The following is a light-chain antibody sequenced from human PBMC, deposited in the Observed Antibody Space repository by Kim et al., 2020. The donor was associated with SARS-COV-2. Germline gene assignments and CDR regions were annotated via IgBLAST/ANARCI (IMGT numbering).Light chain of an antibody. CDR3: QQYNNWPPLT. Sequence: EIVMTQSPATLSVSPGERATLSCRASQSVSSNLAWYQQKPGQAPRLLIYGASTRATGIPAMFSGSGSGTEFTLTISSLQSEDFAVYYCQQYNNWPPLTFGGGTKLEI. CDR1: QSVSSN. V-gene: IGKV3-15*01. J-gene: IGKJ4*01. CDR2: GAS.